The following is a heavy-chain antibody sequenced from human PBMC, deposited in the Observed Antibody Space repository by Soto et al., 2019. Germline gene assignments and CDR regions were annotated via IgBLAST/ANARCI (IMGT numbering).Heavy chain of an antibody. CDR1: GFTFSSYV. V-gene: IGHV3-23*01. J-gene: IGHJ6*02. CDR2: ISGSGGST. Sequence: EVQLLESGGGLVQPGGSLRLSCAASGFTFSSYVMNWVRQAPGKGLEWVAAISGSGGSTYYGDSVEGRFTVSRDNPKNTLYLQMNCLRAEDTAVYYCARGPRAPPPHDYGMDVWGQGTTVTVSS. CDR3: ARGPRAPPPHDYGMDV.